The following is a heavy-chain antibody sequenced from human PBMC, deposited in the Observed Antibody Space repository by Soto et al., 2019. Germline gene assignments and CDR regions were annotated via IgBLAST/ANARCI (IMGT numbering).Heavy chain of an antibody. D-gene: IGHD2-21*02. CDR2: IMKDGGVK. J-gene: IGHJ4*02. CDR3: ARDSDFYKADY. CDR1: GFTFSGYW. Sequence: EVHLVESGGGLVQPGGSLRLSCAASGFTFSGYWMGWVCQAPGKGLEWVASIMKDGGVKKYVDSVKGRFTISRDNAKNSLFLQMNSLRVEDTAVYYCARDSDFYKADYWGQGTLVTVSS. V-gene: IGHV3-7*01.